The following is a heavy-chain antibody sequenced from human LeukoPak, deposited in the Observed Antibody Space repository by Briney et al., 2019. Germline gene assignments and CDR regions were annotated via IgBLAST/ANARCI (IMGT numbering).Heavy chain of an antibody. V-gene: IGHV3-23*01. CDR3: AKVVDTAMVTSLYFDY. CDR2: IRRSGVST. J-gene: IGHJ4*02. D-gene: IGHD5-18*01. Sequence: PGGSLRRSCAASEFTFSSYALSWVRQPPGKGLNRVSVIRRSGVSTYYADSVKGRFTISSDNPKNTLYLQLNNLGAEDTAVYYCAKVVDTAMVTSLYFDYWGEGTLVTVSS. CDR1: EFTFSSYA.